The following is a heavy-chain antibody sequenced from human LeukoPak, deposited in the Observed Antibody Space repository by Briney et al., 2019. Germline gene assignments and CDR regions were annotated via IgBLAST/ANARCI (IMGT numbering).Heavy chain of an antibody. CDR1: GFTFSSYW. CDR3: ARDADCYGSPLDY. Sequence: TGGSLRLSCAASGFTFSSYWMSWVRQAPGKGLEWVANIKQDGSEKYYVDSVKGRFTISRDNAKNSLYLQMNSLRAEDTAVYYCARDADCYGSPLDYWGQGTLVTVSS. D-gene: IGHD2-21*02. CDR2: IKQDGSEK. V-gene: IGHV3-7*03. J-gene: IGHJ4*02.